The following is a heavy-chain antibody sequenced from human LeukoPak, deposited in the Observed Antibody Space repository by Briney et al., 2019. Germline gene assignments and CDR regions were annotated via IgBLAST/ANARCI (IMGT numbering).Heavy chain of an antibody. D-gene: IGHD3-10*01. Sequence: PGGSLRLSCAASGFTFSSYAMSWVRQAPGKGLEWVSAISGRGGSTYYADSVKGRFTISRDNSKNTLYLQMNSLRAEETAVYYCAKRIGNYYGSGSYSGFDYWGQGTLVTVSS. J-gene: IGHJ4*02. CDR2: ISGRGGST. CDR3: AKRIGNYYGSGSYSGFDY. V-gene: IGHV3-23*01. CDR1: GFTFSSYA.